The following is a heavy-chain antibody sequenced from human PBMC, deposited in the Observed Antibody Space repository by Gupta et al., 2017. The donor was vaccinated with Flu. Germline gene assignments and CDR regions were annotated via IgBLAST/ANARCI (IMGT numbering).Heavy chain of an antibody. CDR2: ITTSGDYT. V-gene: IGHV3-23*01. CDR3: VKGFNYIFDF. D-gene: IGHD5-24*01. J-gene: IGHJ4*02. Sequence: EVQLLASGGDLVQPGGSLRLSCGASGFNFGNYAMSWVRQAPGKGLEWVSGITTSGDYTYYADSVKGRFTISRDNSENTLYLEMNSLRAEDTAVYYCVKGFNYIFDFWGQGTLVTVSS. CDR1: GFNFGNYA.